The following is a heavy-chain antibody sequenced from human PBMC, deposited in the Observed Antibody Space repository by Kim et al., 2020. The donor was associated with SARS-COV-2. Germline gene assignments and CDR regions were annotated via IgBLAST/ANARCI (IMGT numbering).Heavy chain of an antibody. CDR2: ISGSGGRT. CDR1: GFIFTNYA. J-gene: IGHJ4*02. D-gene: IGHD3-16*02. Sequence: GGSLRLSCAASGFIFTNYAMSWVRQAPGKGLEWVSVISGSGGRTYYADSVKGRFTISRDDSKNTLYLQMSSLTAEDTAVYYCAKDLYRGDGFNLDYWGQGTLVTVSS. CDR3: AKDLYRGDGFNLDY. V-gene: IGHV3-23*01.